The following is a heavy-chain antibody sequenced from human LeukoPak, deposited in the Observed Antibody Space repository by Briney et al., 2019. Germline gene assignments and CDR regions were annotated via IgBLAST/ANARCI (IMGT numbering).Heavy chain of an antibody. D-gene: IGHD1-26*01. V-gene: IGHV3-53*05. Sequence: GGSLRLSCAASGFIVSNNQMSWVRQAPGKGLEWGSVIYSGGSTFYPDSVKGRFTISRDNSKNTLYLQMNSLRAEDTAVYYCAKDGATVVENHFDYWGQGTLATVSS. J-gene: IGHJ4*02. CDR3: AKDGATVVENHFDY. CDR1: GFIVSNNQ. CDR2: IYSGGST.